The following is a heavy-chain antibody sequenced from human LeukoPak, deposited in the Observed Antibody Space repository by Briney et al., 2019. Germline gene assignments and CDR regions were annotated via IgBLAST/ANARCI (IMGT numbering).Heavy chain of an antibody. J-gene: IGHJ4*02. D-gene: IGHD6-19*01. Sequence: GGSLRLSCAASGFTFSSYAMSWVRQAPGKGLEWVSGISGSGGSTYYADSVKGRLTISRDNSKNTLYLQMNSLRAEDTAVYYCARSLSGWANFDNWGRGTLVTVSS. CDR2: ISGSGGST. CDR1: GFTFSSYA. V-gene: IGHV3-23*01. CDR3: ARSLSGWANFDN.